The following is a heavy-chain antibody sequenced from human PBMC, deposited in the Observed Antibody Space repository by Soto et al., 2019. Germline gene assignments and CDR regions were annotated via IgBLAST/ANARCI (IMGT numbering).Heavy chain of an antibody. J-gene: IGHJ4*02. V-gene: IGHV3-15*01. CDR3: TTYSSGWG. CDR2: IKGKTDGGTT. D-gene: IGHD6-19*01. Sequence: PVGSLRLSCAASGFTFTNAWMSWVRQAPGKGLEWVGRIKGKTDGGTTDYAAPVKGRFTISRDDSKNTLYLQMNSLKTEDTAVYYCTTYSSGWGWGQGTLVTVSS. CDR1: GFTFTNAW.